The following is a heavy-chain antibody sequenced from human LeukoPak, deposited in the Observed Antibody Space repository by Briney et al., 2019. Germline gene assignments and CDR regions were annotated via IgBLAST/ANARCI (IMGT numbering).Heavy chain of an antibody. CDR2: ISGSGGGT. V-gene: IGHV3-23*01. Sequence: GGSLRLSCAASGFTFNSYAMSWVRQAPEKGLEWVATISGSGGGTYYADSVKGRFTISRDDSKNTLYLQMNSLRAEDTAVYYCVRDSTSHGDYVAFDYWGQGTLVTVSS. CDR3: VRDSTSHGDYVAFDY. J-gene: IGHJ4*02. CDR1: GFTFNSYA. D-gene: IGHD4-17*01.